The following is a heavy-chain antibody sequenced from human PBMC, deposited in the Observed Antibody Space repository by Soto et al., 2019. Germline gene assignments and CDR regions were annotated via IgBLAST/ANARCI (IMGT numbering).Heavy chain of an antibody. CDR2: ISGSGGST. CDR1: GFTFSSYA. CDR3: VRAPEQRPIDY. J-gene: IGHJ4*01. Sequence: GGSLRLSCAASGFTFSSYAMSWVRQAPGKGLEWVSAISGSGGSTYYADSVKGRFTISRDNSKNTLYLQMNSLGAEDTAVYYCVRAPEQRPIDYWGHGXLVTVSS. D-gene: IGHD6-19*01. V-gene: IGHV3-23*01.